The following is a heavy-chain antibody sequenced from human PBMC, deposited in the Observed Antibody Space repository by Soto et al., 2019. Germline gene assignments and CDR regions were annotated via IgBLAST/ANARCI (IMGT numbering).Heavy chain of an antibody. Sequence: EVQLVESGGGLVQPGGSLRLSCAASGFTISSYWMHWVRQAPGKGLVWVSRINTDGSSTSYADSVKGRFTTSRDNAKSTPYLQMNSLRAEDTAVYYCTRRLSVVGTSSFDYWGQGTLVTVSS. CDR2: INTDGSST. CDR1: GFTISSYW. V-gene: IGHV3-74*01. J-gene: IGHJ4*02. CDR3: TRRLSVVGTSSFDY. D-gene: IGHD6-6*01.